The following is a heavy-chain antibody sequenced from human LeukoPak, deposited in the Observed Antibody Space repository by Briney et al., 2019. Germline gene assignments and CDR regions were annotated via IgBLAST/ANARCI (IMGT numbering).Heavy chain of an antibody. CDR1: GFTFSSYA. CDR2: ISYDGSNK. V-gene: IGHV3-30*04. Sequence: GGSLRLSCAASGFTFSSYAMHWVRQAPGKGLEWVAVISYDGSNKYYADSVKGRFTISRDNSKNTLYLQMDSLRAEDTAVYYCAKCIRQQLVLFAFDYWGQGTLVTVSS. CDR3: AKCIRQQLVLFAFDY. D-gene: IGHD6-13*01. J-gene: IGHJ4*02.